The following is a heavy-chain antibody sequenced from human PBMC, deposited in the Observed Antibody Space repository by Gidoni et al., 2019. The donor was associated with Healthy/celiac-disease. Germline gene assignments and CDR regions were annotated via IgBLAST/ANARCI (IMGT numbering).Heavy chain of an antibody. D-gene: IGHD3-16*02. CDR3: TTEPELSSLMLCY. CDR2: IKSKPDGGTT. Sequence: EVQVVEPGGGLVKEGGSLRGPGAAAGVTVSNAWMSWGRQAPGKGLEWVGRIKSKPDGGTTDYAAPVTGRFTISRVDSKNTLYLQMNSLQTEDTAVYYCTTEPELSSLMLCYWGQGTLVTVSS. CDR1: GVTVSNAW. J-gene: IGHJ4*02. V-gene: IGHV3-15*01.